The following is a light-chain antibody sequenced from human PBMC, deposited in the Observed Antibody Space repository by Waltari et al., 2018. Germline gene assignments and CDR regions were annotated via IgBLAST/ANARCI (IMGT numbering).Light chain of an antibody. Sequence: SVLTQPPSVSAAPGQKVTIPCSVTRSNIGGHYVSSYQQIPGSAPTLLLYYNSQRPSGVPDRFSGSKSDSPATLAITGLQTGDEAVYYCATWDTSLIAGVFGGGTTLTVL. CDR2: YNS. J-gene: IGLJ3*02. CDR3: ATWDTSLIAGV. V-gene: IGLV1-51*01. CDR1: RSNIGGHY.